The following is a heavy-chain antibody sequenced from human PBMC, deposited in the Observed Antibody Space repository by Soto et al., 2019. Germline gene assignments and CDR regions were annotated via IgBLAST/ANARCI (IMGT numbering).Heavy chain of an antibody. Sequence: SVKGSCRASGYTFTGYYMRWVRHAPAQGLQRMVIISPSGGSTSYAQKFQGRVTMTRDTSTSTVYMELSSLRSEDTAVYYCERLGSGSGSYYRYYYGMDVWGQGTTVTVSS. CDR3: ERLGSGSGSYYRYYYGMDV. D-gene: IGHD3-10*01. CDR2: ISPSGGST. J-gene: IGHJ6*02. V-gene: IGHV1-46*01. CDR1: GYTFTGYY.